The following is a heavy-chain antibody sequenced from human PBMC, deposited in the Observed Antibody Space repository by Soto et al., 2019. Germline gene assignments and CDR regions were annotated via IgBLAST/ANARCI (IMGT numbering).Heavy chain of an antibody. CDR2: IWYDGSNK. CDR1: GFTFSSYG. CDR3: ARAYYYDSSGYSLNAFDI. D-gene: IGHD3-22*01. V-gene: IGHV3-33*01. J-gene: IGHJ3*02. Sequence: LRLSCAASGFTFSSYGMHWVRQAPGKGLEWVAVIWYDGSNKYYADSVKGRFTISRDNSKNTLYLQMNSLRAEDTAVYYCARAYYYDSSGYSLNAFDIWGQGTMVTVSS.